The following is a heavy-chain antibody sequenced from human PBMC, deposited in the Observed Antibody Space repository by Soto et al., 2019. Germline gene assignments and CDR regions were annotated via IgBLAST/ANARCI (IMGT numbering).Heavy chain of an antibody. V-gene: IGHV3-23*01. J-gene: IGHJ3*02. Sequence: GGSLRLSCAASGFTFSSYAMSWVRQAPGKGLEWVSAISGSGGSTYYADSVKGRFTISRDNSKNTLYLQMNSLRAEDTAVYYCARAMDTAVVTGALGFDIWGQGTMVTVSS. CDR3: ARAMDTAVVTGALGFDI. D-gene: IGHD5-18*01. CDR2: ISGSGGST. CDR1: GFTFSSYA.